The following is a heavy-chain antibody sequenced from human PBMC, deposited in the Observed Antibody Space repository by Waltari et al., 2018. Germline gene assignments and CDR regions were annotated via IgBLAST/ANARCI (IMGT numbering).Heavy chain of an antibody. CDR3: AREWGVMVGTAGYYFDY. V-gene: IGHV3-21*01. CDR1: GFTFSGYT. Sequence: EVQLVGSGGGLVKPGGSLRLSCAASGFTFSGYTMNWVRQAPGKVLAWISSISSGSSYIFYADSVKGRFTISRDNAKNSLYLQMNSLRVEDTAVYYCAREWGVMVGTAGYYFDYWGQGSLVTVSS. J-gene: IGHJ4*02. D-gene: IGHD3-9*01. CDR2: ISSGSSYI.